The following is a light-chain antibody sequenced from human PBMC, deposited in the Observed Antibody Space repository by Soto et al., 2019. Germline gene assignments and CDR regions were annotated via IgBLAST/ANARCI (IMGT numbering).Light chain of an antibody. CDR1: QSVSSTF. J-gene: IGKJ1*01. V-gene: IGKV3-20*01. CDR3: QQYASSVT. CDR2: GVS. Sequence: EIVLTQSPGSLSLSPGERATLSCRASQSVSSTFFAWYQQKPGQAPRLLMSGVSSRATGVPDRFIGSGSGTDFTLTISRLEPEDFEVYYCQQYASSVTFGQGTKVEIK.